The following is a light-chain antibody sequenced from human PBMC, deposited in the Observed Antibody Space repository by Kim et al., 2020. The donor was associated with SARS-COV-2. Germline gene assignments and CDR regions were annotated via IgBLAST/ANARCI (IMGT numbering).Light chain of an antibody. CDR2: DVD. J-gene: IGLJ3*02. Sequence: PGQSITCSCTGTSNDVGGYNYVSWYQQHPGKAPKLMIYDVDNRPSGVSNRFSGSKSGNTASLTISGLQAEDEADYYCSSYTSSSWVFGGGTQLTVL. CDR3: SSYTSSSWV. V-gene: IGLV2-14*03. CDR1: SNDVGGYNY.